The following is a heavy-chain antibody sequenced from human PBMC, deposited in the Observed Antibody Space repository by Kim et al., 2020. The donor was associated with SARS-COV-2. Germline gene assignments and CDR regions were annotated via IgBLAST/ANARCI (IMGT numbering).Heavy chain of an antibody. V-gene: IGHV3-23*01. J-gene: IGHJ4*02. CDR3: AKDGEKYYYDSSGYLDY. CDR2: ISGSGGST. D-gene: IGHD3-22*01. Sequence: GGSLRLSCAASGFTFSSYDMSWVRQAPGKGLEWVSAISGSGGSTYYADSVKGRFTISRDNSKNTLYLQMNSLRAEDTAVYYCAKDGEKYYYDSSGYLDYWGQGTLVTVSS. CDR1: GFTFSSYD.